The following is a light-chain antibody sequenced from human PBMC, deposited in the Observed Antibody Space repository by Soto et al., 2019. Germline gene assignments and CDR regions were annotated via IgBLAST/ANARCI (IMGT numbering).Light chain of an antibody. CDR3: SSYSISTAYL. V-gene: IGLV2-14*01. CDR2: EVN. Sequence: QSVLTHPDSVSVSPRHAITISCTGTSSDVGGYDYVSWYQLHPGKAPKLMVFEVNNRPSGVSYRFSGSKSGNTASLTISGLQAEDEADYFCSSYSISTAYLFGTGAKVTVL. J-gene: IGLJ1*01. CDR1: SSDVGGYDY.